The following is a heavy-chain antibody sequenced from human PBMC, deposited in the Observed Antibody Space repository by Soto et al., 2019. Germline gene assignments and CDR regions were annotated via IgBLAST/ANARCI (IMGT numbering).Heavy chain of an antibody. CDR3: SHGYYQYFES. V-gene: IGHV3-15*07. CDR1: GVTLSNVW. CDR2: IKSKTDGGTV. Sequence: GGSLRLSCAVSGVTLSNVWMNWVRQAPGKGPEWVGRIKSKTDGGTVEYAAPVKDRFTISRDDSENTLYLQMNSLKTEDTAVYYCSHGYYQYFESWGQGTLVNVSS. J-gene: IGHJ4*02. D-gene: IGHD5-18*01.